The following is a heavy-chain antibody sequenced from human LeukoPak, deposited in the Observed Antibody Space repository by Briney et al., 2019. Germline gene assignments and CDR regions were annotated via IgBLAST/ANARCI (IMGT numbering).Heavy chain of an antibody. J-gene: IGHJ4*02. CDR1: GGSFSGYY. V-gene: IGHV4-34*01. D-gene: IGHD2-15*01. Sequence: PSETLSLTRAVYGGSFSGYYWSWIRQPPGKGLEWIGEINHSGSTNYNPSLKSRVTISVDTSKNQFSLKLSSVTAADTAVYYCARHPTLFGYCSGGSCYRFQFDYWGQGTLVTVSS. CDR3: ARHPTLFGYCSGGSCYRFQFDY. CDR2: INHSGST.